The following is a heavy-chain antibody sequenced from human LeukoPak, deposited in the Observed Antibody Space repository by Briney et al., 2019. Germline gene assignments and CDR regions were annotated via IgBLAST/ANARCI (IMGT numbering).Heavy chain of an antibody. CDR2: IYYSGST. CDR1: GGSFSSSSYY. D-gene: IGHD6-13*01. J-gene: IGHJ4*02. Sequence: PSETLSLTCTVSGGSFSSSSYYWGWIRQPPGKGLEWIGSIYYSGSTYYNPSLKSRVTISVDTSKNQFSLKLSSVTAADTAVYYCARQGSGSSPPYFDYWGQGTLVTVSS. CDR3: ARQGSGSSPPYFDY. V-gene: IGHV4-39*01.